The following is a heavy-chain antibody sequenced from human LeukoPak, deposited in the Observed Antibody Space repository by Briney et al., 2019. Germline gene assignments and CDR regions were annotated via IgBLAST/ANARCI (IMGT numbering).Heavy chain of an antibody. D-gene: IGHD1-26*01. CDR3: ARHLNGGTYPLDH. J-gene: IGHJ4*02. V-gene: IGHV4-59*08. Sequence: SETLSLTCTVSGGSISSFYWSWLRQPPGKGLEWMAHIHDSGSTYYNPSLKSRLTMSVDTSKNQFSLRLSSVTAADTAVYYCARHLNGGTYPLDHWGQGTLVTVSS. CDR1: GGSISSFY. CDR2: IHDSGST.